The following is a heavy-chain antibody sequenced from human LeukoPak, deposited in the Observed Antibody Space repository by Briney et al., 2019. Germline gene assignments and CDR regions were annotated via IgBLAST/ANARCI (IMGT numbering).Heavy chain of an antibody. V-gene: IGHV3-23*01. CDR3: ANKKRYCSGGSCYLYFDP. D-gene: IGHD2-15*01. Sequence: PGGSLRLSCAASGFTFSSYAMSWVRQAPGKGLDWVSAISGSGGSTYYADSVKGRFTISRDNSKNTLYLQMNSLRAEDTAVYYCANKKRYCSGGSCYLYFDPWGQGTLVTVSS. J-gene: IGHJ5*02. CDR2: ISGSGGST. CDR1: GFTFSSYA.